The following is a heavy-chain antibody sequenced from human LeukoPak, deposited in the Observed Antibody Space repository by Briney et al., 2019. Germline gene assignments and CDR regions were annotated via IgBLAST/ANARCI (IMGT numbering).Heavy chain of an antibody. J-gene: IGHJ3*01. CDR2: INHSGST. CDR3: ARSRCYNCAFDF. Sequence: SETLSLTCAVYGGSFNGYYWSWIRQPPGKGLEWIGEINHSGSTNYNPSLKSRVTIPVDTSKNQFSLKLCSVTAADTAVYYCARSRCYNCAFDFWGQGTMVTVSS. D-gene: IGHD2-2*02. CDR1: GGSFNGYY. V-gene: IGHV4-34*01.